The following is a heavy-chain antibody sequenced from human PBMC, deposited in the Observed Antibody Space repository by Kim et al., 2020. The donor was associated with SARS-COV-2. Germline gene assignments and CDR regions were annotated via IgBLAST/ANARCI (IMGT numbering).Heavy chain of an antibody. D-gene: IGHD2-21*02. CDR2: ITPSGGST. CDR1: GYTFTSNH. CDR3: ARDRDGDWTFDY. V-gene: IGHV1-46*01. J-gene: IGHJ4*02. Sequence: ASVKVSCKASGYTFTSNHMHWVRQAPGQGLEWMGMITPSGGSTNYAQKFQGSVTMTRDTSTSTVYMELSSLRSEDTAVYYCARDRDGDWTFDYWGQGTLVTVSS.